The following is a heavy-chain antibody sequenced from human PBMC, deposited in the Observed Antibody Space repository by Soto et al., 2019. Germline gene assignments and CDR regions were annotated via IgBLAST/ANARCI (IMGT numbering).Heavy chain of an antibody. D-gene: IGHD6-13*01. CDR3: ARDRIPGDPLNYYHYGMAV. CDR2: INPKSGGT. Sequence: QVQLVQSGAEVKKPGASVKVSCKASGDTFTANYIHWVRQAPGQGFEWMGWINPKSGGTNYPQKFQGRVTMTRDTSLSTVYMTLTRLTSDDTAVYYCARDRIPGDPLNYYHYGMAVWGQGTTVTV. J-gene: IGHJ6*02. V-gene: IGHV1-2*02. CDR1: GDTFTANY.